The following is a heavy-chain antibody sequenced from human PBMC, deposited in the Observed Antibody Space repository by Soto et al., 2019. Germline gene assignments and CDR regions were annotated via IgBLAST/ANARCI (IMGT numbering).Heavy chain of an antibody. Sequence: SETLSLTCTVSGGSISSYYWSWIRQPPGKGLEWIGYIYYSGSTNYNPSLKSRVTISVDTSKNQFSLKLSSVTAADTAVYYCARHSNRNYGLYYFEFWGLGALVTVSS. J-gene: IGHJ4*02. CDR2: IYYSGST. V-gene: IGHV4-59*08. CDR3: ARHSNRNYGLYYFEF. D-gene: IGHD4-4*01. CDR1: GGSISSYY.